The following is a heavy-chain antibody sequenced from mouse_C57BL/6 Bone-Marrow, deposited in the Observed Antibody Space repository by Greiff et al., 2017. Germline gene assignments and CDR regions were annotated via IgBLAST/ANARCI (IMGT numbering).Heavy chain of an antibody. CDR2: ISSGGDYI. CDR1: GFTFTSYA. J-gene: IGHJ3*01. Sequence: EVQLMESGEGLVKPGGSLKFSCAASGFTFTSYAMSWVRQTPEKRLEWVAYISSGGDYINYADTVKGRFTISRDNARNTLYLQMSSLKSEDEDMYYCTRGADWFAYWGQGTLVTVSA. CDR3: TRGADWFAY. V-gene: IGHV5-9-1*02.